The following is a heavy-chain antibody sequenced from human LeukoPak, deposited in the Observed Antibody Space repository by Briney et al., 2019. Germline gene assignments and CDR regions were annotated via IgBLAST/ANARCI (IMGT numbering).Heavy chain of an antibody. CDR1: GFTFSNAW. CDR3: TTEELWLPDGAFDI. J-gene: IGHJ3*02. D-gene: IGHD5-18*01. V-gene: IGHV3-15*01. CDR2: IKSKTDGGTT. Sequence: GGSLRLSCAASGFTFSNAWMSWVRQAPGKGLEWVGRIKSKTDGGTTDYAAPVKGRFTISRDDSKNTLCLQMNSLKTEDTAVYYCTTEELWLPDGAFDIWGQGTMVTVSS.